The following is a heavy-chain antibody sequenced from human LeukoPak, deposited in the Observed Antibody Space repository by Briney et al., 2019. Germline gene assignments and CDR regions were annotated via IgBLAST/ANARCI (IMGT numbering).Heavy chain of an antibody. CDR2: ISGYNGNT. CDR1: GYTFINYG. CDR3: ARVSTNSRVGCYDPQWYFDL. D-gene: IGHD2/OR15-2a*01. Sequence: GASVTVSYKASGYTFINYGFTWVRQAPGQGLEWMGWISGYNGNTNYLQKFQGRVTITTDTSTNTVYMELRSLSSDDTAVYYCARVSTNSRVGCYDPQWYFDLWGRGTLVTVSS. V-gene: IGHV1-18*04. J-gene: IGHJ2*01.